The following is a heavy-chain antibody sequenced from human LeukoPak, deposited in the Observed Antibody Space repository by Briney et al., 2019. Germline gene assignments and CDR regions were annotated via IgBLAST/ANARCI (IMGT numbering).Heavy chain of an antibody. Sequence: SETLSLTCTVSGGSISSYYWSWIRQPPGKGLEWIGYIYYSGSTNYNPSLKSRVTISVDTSKNQFSLKLSSVTAADTAVYYCAKRGYSSSWYDDWFDPWGQGTLVTVSS. CDR1: GGSISSYY. CDR3: AKRGYSSSWYDDWFDP. V-gene: IGHV4-59*01. D-gene: IGHD6-13*01. CDR2: IYYSGST. J-gene: IGHJ5*02.